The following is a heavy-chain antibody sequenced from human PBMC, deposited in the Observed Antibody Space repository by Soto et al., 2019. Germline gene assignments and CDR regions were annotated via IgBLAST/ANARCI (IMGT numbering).Heavy chain of an antibody. CDR2: IRSKPNSYAT. CDR1: GFIFSEST. V-gene: IGHV3-73*01. Sequence: EVQLVESGGGLVQPGGSLKLSCAASGFIFSESTIHWVRQASGRGLEWVGRIRSKPNSYATSYAASLRGRFTITRDDSENTAYLQVSSLKTEDTAVYYCTRRSDPNYNFYYMDVWGKGTTVTVSS. J-gene: IGHJ6*03. CDR3: TRRSDPNYNFYYMDV.